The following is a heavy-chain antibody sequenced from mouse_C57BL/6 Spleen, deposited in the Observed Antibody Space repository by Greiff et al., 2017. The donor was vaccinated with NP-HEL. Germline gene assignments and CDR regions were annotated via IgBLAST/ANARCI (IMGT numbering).Heavy chain of an antibody. CDR2: IYPGDGDT. J-gene: IGHJ1*03. V-gene: IGHV1-80*01. D-gene: IGHD2-3*01. CDR3: AKGLYDGYFYWYFDV. Sequence: QVQLKESGAELVKPGASVKISCKASGYAFSSYWMNWVKQRPGKGLEWIGQIYPGDGDTNYNGKFKGKATLTADKSSSTAYMQLSSLTSEDSAVYFCAKGLYDGYFYWYFDVWGTGTTVTVSS. CDR1: GYAFSSYW.